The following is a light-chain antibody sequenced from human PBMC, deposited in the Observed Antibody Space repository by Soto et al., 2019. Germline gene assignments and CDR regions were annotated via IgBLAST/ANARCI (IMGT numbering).Light chain of an antibody. CDR2: DSN. Sequence: QSVLTQPPSVSAAPGQKVTISCSGSSSNIGNNYVSWSQQLPGTAPKLLIYDSNKRPSGIPDRFSGSKSGTSATLDITGLQTGDEADYYCATWDSSLTGEVFGGGTKLTVL. J-gene: IGLJ2*01. CDR1: SSNIGNNY. CDR3: ATWDSSLTGEV. V-gene: IGLV1-51*01.